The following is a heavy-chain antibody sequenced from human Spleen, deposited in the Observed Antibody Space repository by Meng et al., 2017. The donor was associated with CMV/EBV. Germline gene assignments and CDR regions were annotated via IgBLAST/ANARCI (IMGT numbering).Heavy chain of an antibody. V-gene: IGHV1-69*12. CDR1: GRTFSSYA. CDR3: AREGKVVALDY. Sequence: VQVVQSGAEVKKPGSSVLGSCHASGRTFSSYAISWVRQAPGQGLEWMGGIIPIFGTAHYAQKFQGRVTITADESTSTAYMELSSLRSEDTAVYYCAREGKVVALDYWGQGTLVTVSS. D-gene: IGHD6-19*01. CDR2: IIPIFGTA. J-gene: IGHJ4*02.